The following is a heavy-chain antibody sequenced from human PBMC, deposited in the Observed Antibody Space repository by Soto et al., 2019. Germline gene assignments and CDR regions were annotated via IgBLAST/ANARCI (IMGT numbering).Heavy chain of an antibody. Sequence: PSETLSLTCAVYGGSFSGYYWSWIRQPPGKGLEWIGEINHSGSTNYNPSLKSRVTISVDTSKNQFSLKLSSVTAADTAVYYCARGSGYKGRYGMDGLGQGSTVTVSS. CDR1: GGSFSGYY. V-gene: IGHV4-34*01. CDR2: INHSGST. J-gene: IGHJ6*02. CDR3: ARGSGYKGRYGMDG. D-gene: IGHD5-18*01.